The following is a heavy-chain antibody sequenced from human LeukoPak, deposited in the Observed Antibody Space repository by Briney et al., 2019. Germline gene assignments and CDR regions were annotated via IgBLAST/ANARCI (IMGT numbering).Heavy chain of an antibody. Sequence: PSETLSLTCAVSGYSVSSNYYWSWIRQPAGKGLEWIGRIYASGSTNYNPSLKSRVTISVDTSKNQFSLKLSSVTAADTAVYYCASSLLWFGGPQLTYYYYMDVWGKGTTVTVSS. D-gene: IGHD3-10*01. CDR2: IYASGST. CDR1: GYSVSSNYY. V-gene: IGHV4-61*02. J-gene: IGHJ6*03. CDR3: ASSLLWFGGPQLTYYYYMDV.